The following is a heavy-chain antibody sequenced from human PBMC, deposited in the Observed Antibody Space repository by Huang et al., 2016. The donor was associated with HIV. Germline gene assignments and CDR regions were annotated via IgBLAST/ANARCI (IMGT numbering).Heavy chain of an antibody. CDR1: GGSFSGYY. Sequence: QVQLQQWGAGVLKPSETLSLTCAVYGGSFSGYYWRWIRQSPGKGLEWIGEINHSGSTNYNPSLKSRVTMSVDTSKNQFSLKFSSVTAADTAVYYCASLFFDYWGQGILVTVSS. CDR3: ASLFFDY. CDR2: INHSGST. J-gene: IGHJ4*02. V-gene: IGHV4-34*01.